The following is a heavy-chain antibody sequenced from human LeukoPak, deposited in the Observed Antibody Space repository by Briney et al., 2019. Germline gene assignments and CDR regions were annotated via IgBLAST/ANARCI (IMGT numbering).Heavy chain of an antibody. J-gene: IGHJ4*02. CDR2: IIPILGIA. CDR3: ARGSDSGYDYVNDY. CDR1: GGTFSSYA. Sequence: ASVKVSCKASGGTFSSYAISWVRQAPGQGLEWMGRIIPILGIANYAQKFQGRVTITADKSTSTAYMELSSLRSEDTAVYYCARGSDSGYDYVNDYWGQGTLVIVSS. D-gene: IGHD5-12*01. V-gene: IGHV1-69*04.